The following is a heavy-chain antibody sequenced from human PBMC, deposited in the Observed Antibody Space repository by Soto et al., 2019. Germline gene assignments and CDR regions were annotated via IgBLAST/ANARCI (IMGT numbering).Heavy chain of an antibody. CDR2: ISSSGSTI. D-gene: IGHD6-13*01. CDR1: GFTFSSYE. Sequence: EVQLVESGGGLVQPGGSLRLSCAASGFTFSSYEMNWVRQAPGKGLEWVSYISSSGSTIYYADSVKGRFTISRDNAKNSLYLQMNSLRAEETAVYYCARDHARYSSSWYNYYYYGMDVWGQGTTFTVSS. CDR3: ARDHARYSSSWYNYYYYGMDV. J-gene: IGHJ6*02. V-gene: IGHV3-48*03.